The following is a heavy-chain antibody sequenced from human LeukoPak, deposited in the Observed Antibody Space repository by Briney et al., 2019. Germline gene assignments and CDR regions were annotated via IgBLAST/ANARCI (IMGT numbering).Heavy chain of an antibody. J-gene: IGHJ5*02. V-gene: IGHV1-46*01. CDR2: ISSSGGST. D-gene: IGHD3-9*01. CDR1: GYTFTSYY. CDR3: ARERAVLRYFDWLAPGEWFDP. Sequence: GASVTVSCKASGYTFTSYYMHWVRQAPGQGLEWMGIISSSGGSTSYAQKFQGRVTMTRDMSTSTVYMELSSLRSEDTAVYYCARERAVLRYFDWLAPGEWFDPWGQGTLVTVSS.